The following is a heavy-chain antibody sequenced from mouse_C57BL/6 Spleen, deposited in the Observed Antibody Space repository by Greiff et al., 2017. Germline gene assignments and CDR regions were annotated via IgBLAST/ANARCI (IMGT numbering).Heavy chain of an antibody. D-gene: IGHD4-1*01. CDR1: GYTFTSYW. CDR3: ARRPNYDAMDY. CDR2: IYPGSGST. J-gene: IGHJ4*01. V-gene: IGHV1-55*01. Sequence: QIQLQQPGAELVKPGASVKMSCKASGYTFTSYWITWVKQRPGQGLEWIGDIYPGSGSTNYNEKFKSKATLTVDTSSSTAYMQLSSLTSEDSAVYYCARRPNYDAMDYWGQGTSVTVSS.